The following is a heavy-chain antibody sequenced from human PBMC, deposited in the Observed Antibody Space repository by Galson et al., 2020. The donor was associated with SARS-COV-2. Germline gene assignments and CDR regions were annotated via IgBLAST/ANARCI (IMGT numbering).Heavy chain of an antibody. CDR3: VRGSYYYDSSGSVAY. CDR2: ISTIISYI. V-gene: IGHV3-21*01. D-gene: IGHD3-22*01. CDR1: GSTLSSSS. J-gene: IGHJ4*02. Sequence: GGSLRLSGTALGSTLSSSSMNWFRQAPGRGREGFSSISTIISYIYYADSVTGRFTISRDNDKNSLYLQMNSLRDEETAVYYCVRGSYYYDSSGSVAYWGQGTMVTVSS.